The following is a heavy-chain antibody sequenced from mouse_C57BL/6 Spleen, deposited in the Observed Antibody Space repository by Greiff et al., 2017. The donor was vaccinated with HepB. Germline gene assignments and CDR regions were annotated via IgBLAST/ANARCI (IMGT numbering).Heavy chain of an antibody. Sequence: QVQLQQPGAELVMPGASVKLSCKASGYTFTSYWMHWVKQRPGQGLEWIGEIDPSDSYTNYNQKFKGKSTLTVDKSSRTAYMQLSSLTSEDSAVYYCARSLYYSNYMDYWGQGTSVTVSS. CDR3: ARSLYYSNYMDY. CDR1: GYTFTSYW. V-gene: IGHV1-69*01. D-gene: IGHD2-5*01. J-gene: IGHJ4*01. CDR2: IDPSDSYT.